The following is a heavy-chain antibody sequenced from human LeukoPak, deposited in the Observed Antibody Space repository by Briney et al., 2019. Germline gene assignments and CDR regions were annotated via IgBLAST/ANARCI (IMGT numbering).Heavy chain of an antibody. Sequence: SETLSLTCAVYGGSFSGYYWSWIRQPPGKGLEWIGEINHSGSTNYNPSLKSRVTISVDTSKNQFPLKLSSVTAADTAVYYCARERMVYAIRSKYFDYWGQGTLVTVSS. CDR3: ARERMVYAIRSKYFDY. V-gene: IGHV4-34*01. CDR2: INHSGST. J-gene: IGHJ4*02. CDR1: GGSFSGYY. D-gene: IGHD2-8*01.